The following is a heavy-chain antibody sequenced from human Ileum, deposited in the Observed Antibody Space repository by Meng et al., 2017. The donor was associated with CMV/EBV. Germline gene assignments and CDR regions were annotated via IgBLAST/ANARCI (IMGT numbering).Heavy chain of an antibody. J-gene: IGHJ4*02. CDR3: VTADHHAIKY. CDR1: GGSFSSYY. CDR2: INQYGST. D-gene: IGHD5-12*01. Sequence: QLQLQQWGAGLLKPSEPLSLTCTVYGGSFSSYYYNWIRQAPGKGLEWIGEINQYGSTNFNPSVKSRVTISRDTSKNQFSLRLNSVTAADAAVYYCVTADHHAIKYWGQGTLVTVSS. V-gene: IGHV4-34*01.